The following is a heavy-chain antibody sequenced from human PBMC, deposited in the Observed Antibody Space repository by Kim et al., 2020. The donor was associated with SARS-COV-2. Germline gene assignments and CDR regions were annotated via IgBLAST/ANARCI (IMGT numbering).Heavy chain of an antibody. J-gene: IGHJ5*02. CDR2: IKQDGSEK. CDR1: GFTFSSYW. CDR3: AREASGGDWFDP. Sequence: GGSLRLSCAASGFTFSSYWMSWVRQAPGKGLEWVANIKQDGSEKYYVDSVKGRFTISSDNAKNSLYLHMNSLRAEDTSVYYCAREASGGDWFDPWGQGTLGTVSS. V-gene: IGHV3-7*03. D-gene: IGHD3-10*01.